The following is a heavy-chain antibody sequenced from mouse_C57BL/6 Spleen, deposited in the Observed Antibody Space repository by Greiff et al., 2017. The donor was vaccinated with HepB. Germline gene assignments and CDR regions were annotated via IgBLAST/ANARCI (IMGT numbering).Heavy chain of an antibody. J-gene: IGHJ2*01. Sequence: QVQLKQPGAELVRPGSSVKLSCKASGYTFTSYWMDWVKQRPGQGLEWIGNIYPSDSETHYNQKYKDKATLTVDKSSSTAYMQLSSLTSEDSAVYYCVRGGLRGFDYWGQGTTLTVSS. CDR2: IYPSDSET. V-gene: IGHV1-61*01. CDR3: VRGGLRGFDY. D-gene: IGHD2-4*01. CDR1: GYTFTSYW.